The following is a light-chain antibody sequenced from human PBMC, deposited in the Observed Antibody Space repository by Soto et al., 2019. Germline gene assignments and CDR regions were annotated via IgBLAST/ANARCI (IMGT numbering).Light chain of an antibody. V-gene: IGKV3-20*01. CDR2: GAS. CDR1: QSVSSSY. Sequence: EMVLTQSPGTLSLSPGERATLSCRASQSVSSSYLAWYQQKPGQAPRLLIYGASSRATGIPDRFSGSGSGTDFTLTISRLEPEDFAVYYCQQYGSSPFTLGPGPKVHI. CDR3: QQYGSSPFT. J-gene: IGKJ3*01.